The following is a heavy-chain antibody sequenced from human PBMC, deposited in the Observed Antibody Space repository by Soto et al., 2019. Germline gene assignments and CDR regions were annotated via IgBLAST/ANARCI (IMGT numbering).Heavy chain of an antibody. CDR2: IIPFFGTA. J-gene: IGHJ4*02. V-gene: IGHV1-69*13. CDR3: AKSAPMDAGDKYYYEF. CDR1: GCTFSTFG. D-gene: IGHD4-17*01. Sequence: SVKVSCKASGCTFSTFGISWVRQAPGQGLEWMGGIIPFFGTARYSQKFEDRITITADESTNTVYMDLRSLTSEDTAIYYCAKSAPMDAGDKYYYEFWGQGALVTVSS.